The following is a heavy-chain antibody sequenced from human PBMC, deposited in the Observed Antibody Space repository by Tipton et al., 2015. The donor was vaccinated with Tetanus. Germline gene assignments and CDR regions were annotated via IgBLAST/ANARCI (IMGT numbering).Heavy chain of an antibody. CDR1: GYSFSDYY. D-gene: IGHD3-3*01. Sequence: QSGPEVKKPGASVTVSCRASGYSFSDYYIHWMRQAPGQGPEWLGIINPGHDSKSYSRKLEGRLTLTRDTSTSTVYMELNSLRLEDTAVYYCARAQNYFGVLASFSDPWGQGTLVIVSS. V-gene: IGHV1-46*04. CDR3: ARAQNYFGVLASFSDP. J-gene: IGHJ5*02. CDR2: INPGHDSK.